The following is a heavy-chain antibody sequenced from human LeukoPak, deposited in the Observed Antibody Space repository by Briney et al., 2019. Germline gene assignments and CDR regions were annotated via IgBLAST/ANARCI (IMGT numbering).Heavy chain of an antibody. Sequence: GGSLRLSCAASGFTFSSHWMSWVRQAPGKGLEWVANIKKDGSEKYYVDAVKGRFTISRHNAKSSLYLQMNSLRAEDTAVYYCARALSGIAGYTYGRGIDYWGQGTLVTVSS. V-gene: IGHV3-7*01. J-gene: IGHJ4*02. CDR1: GFTFSSHW. D-gene: IGHD5-18*01. CDR3: ARALSGIAGYTYGRGIDY. CDR2: IKKDGSEK.